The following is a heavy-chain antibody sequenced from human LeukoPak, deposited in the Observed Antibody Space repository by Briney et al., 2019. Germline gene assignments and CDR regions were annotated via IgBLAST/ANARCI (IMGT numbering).Heavy chain of an antibody. CDR2: IIGNGADI. V-gene: IGHV3-23*01. CDR1: GFTFSTFA. Sequence: GGSLRLSCTATGFTFSTFAMNWVRQAPGKGLEWVSVIIGNGADIDYVDSVKGRFTISRDNSKNTLYLQMNSLRAEDTAVYYCAKDMVPDGRYLVDQWGQGTLVTVSS. D-gene: IGHD3-10*01. CDR3: AKDMVPDGRYLVDQ. J-gene: IGHJ4*02.